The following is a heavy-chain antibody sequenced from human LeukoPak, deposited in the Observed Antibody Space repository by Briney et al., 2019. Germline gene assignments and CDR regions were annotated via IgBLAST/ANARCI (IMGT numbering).Heavy chain of an antibody. CDR1: GFTFSSYE. V-gene: IGHV3-48*03. Sequence: GGSLRLSCVASGFTFSSYEMNWVRQAPGKGLEWLSYIGSSDSTTHYAHSVKGRFTISRDNAKNSLYLQMNSLRVEDTAVYYCARDSGFSGTQRGEYWGQGTLVTVSS. J-gene: IGHJ4*02. CDR3: ARDSGFSGTQRGEY. CDR2: IGSSDSTT. D-gene: IGHD3/OR15-3a*01.